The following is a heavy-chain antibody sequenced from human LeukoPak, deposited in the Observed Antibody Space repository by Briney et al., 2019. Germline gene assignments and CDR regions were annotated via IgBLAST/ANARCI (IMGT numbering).Heavy chain of an antibody. D-gene: IGHD3-22*01. CDR1: GGSFSGYY. Sequence: SETLSLTCAVYGGSFSGYYWSWIRQPPGKGLEWIGEINHSGSTNYNPSLKGRVTISVDTSKNQFSLKLSSVTAADTAVYYCARPKTYYYDSSGYSPFDYWGQGTLVTVSS. V-gene: IGHV4-34*01. J-gene: IGHJ4*02. CDR2: INHSGST. CDR3: ARPKTYYYDSSGYSPFDY.